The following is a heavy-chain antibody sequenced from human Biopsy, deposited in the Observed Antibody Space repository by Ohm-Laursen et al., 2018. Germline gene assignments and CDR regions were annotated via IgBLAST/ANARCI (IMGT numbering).Heavy chain of an antibody. J-gene: IGHJ5*02. V-gene: IGHV4-39*01. CDR1: GGSIRNNNYY. D-gene: IGHD3-22*01. CDR2: IFYRGST. CDR3: ARDYDTSGYYYVS. Sequence: SDTLSLTCLVSGGSIRNNNYYWGWIRQPPGKGLEWIGSIFYRGSTLYKPSLKSRINISVDTSKTQFSVTLNSVHAADTAVYYCARDYDTSGYYYVSWGQGTLVTVSS.